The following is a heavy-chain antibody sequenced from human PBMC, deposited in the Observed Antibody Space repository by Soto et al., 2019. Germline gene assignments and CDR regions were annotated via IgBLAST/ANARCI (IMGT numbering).Heavy chain of an antibody. J-gene: IGHJ5*02. CDR2: IYYSGST. Sequence: QVQLQESGPGLVKPSQTLSLTCTVSGGSISSGGYYWSWIRQHPGKGLEWIGYIYYSGSTYSNPSSKRRVTISVDTSKNQFYLTLSSVTAADTAVYYCARVGGIIWFDPWGQGTLVTVSS. CDR3: ARVGGIIWFDP. CDR1: GGSISSGGYY. V-gene: IGHV4-31*03. D-gene: IGHD3-16*01.